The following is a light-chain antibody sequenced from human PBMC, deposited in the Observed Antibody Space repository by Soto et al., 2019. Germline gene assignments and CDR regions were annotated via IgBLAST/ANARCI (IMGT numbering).Light chain of an antibody. CDR2: AAS. Sequence: DIQMTQSPSSLSASVGDRVTITCRASQSISNYLNWYQQRPGKAPKLLIFAASTFHSGVPSRFSGSGSGTDFSLVITSLQPEDVATYYCQQSYSTLRTFGQGTKVEV. CDR1: QSISNY. V-gene: IGKV1-39*01. J-gene: IGKJ1*01. CDR3: QQSYSTLRT.